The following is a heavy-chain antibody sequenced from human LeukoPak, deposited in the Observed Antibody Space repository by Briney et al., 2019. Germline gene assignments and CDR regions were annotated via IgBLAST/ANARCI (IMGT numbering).Heavy chain of an antibody. CDR2: TNPKNGDT. Sequence: ASVKVSCKASGYTFIDSYIHWVGQAPGQGVEGMAWTNPKNGDTNYAPEFPGRVPVTRHTSISTAYMDLSGLRSDDTAVYFCAREPVVDYYYMDVWGTGTTVTVSS. J-gene: IGHJ6*03. CDR1: GYTFIDSY. V-gene: IGHV1-2*02. CDR3: AREPVVDYYYMDV. D-gene: IGHD2-15*01.